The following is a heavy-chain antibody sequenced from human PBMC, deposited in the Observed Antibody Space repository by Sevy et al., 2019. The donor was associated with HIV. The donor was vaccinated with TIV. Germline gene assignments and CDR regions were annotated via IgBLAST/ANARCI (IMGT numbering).Heavy chain of an antibody. CDR3: ATVMYDKRFQD. CDR1: GFTVSSNY. J-gene: IGHJ1*01. Sequence: GGSLRLSCAASGFTVSSNYMSWVRQALGKGLEWVSILYSDGRTYYADSAKGRFTISRDNSQNTLYLQMNSLRAEDTAVYYCATVMYDKRFQDWGQGSLVTVSS. V-gene: IGHV3-53*01. CDR2: LYSDGRT. D-gene: IGHD3-9*01.